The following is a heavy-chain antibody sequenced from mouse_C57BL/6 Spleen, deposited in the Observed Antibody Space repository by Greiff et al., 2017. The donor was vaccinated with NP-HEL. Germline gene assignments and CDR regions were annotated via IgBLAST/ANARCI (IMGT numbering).Heavy chain of an antibody. D-gene: IGHD2-3*01. J-gene: IGHJ4*01. CDR3: ARHGDGYYGGAMDY. CDR2: ISGGGGNT. V-gene: IGHV5-9*01. Sequence: EVKLVESGGGLVKPGGSLKLSCAASGFTFSSYTMSWVRQTPEKRLEWVATISGGGGNTYYPDSVKGRFNISRDKAKNTLYLQMSSLRSEDTALYYCARHGDGYYGGAMDYWGQGTSVTVSS. CDR1: GFTFSSYT.